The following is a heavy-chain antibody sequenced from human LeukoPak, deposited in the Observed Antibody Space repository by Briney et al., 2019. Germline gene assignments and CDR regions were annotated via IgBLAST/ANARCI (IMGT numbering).Heavy chain of an antibody. V-gene: IGHV3-7*01. J-gene: IGHJ4*02. CDR1: GFIFSSYW. D-gene: IGHD4-23*01. CDR3: ARDRDGKDC. Sequence: GGSLRLSCAASGFIFSSYWMSWVRQAPGKGLEWVANINPDGSEKRYADSLKGRFTISRDNAKNSLYVQINGLRAEDTAVYYCARDRDGKDCWGQGTLVTVSS. CDR2: INPDGSEK.